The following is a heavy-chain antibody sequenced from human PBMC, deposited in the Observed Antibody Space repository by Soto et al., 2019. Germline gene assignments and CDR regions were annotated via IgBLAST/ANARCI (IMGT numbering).Heavy chain of an antibody. J-gene: IGHJ4*02. V-gene: IGHV4-39*01. D-gene: IGHD1-1*01. Sequence: SETLSLTCSVSGGSISSSNYYWAWIRQPPGKGLEWIGSIYYIGNTYYNPPLKSRVTMSVDTSKNQFSLKVTSVTAADTAIYYCAREDRTNGYNYDYSGQGTLVTVS. CDR2: IYYIGNT. CDR1: GGSISSSNYY. CDR3: AREDRTNGYNYDY.